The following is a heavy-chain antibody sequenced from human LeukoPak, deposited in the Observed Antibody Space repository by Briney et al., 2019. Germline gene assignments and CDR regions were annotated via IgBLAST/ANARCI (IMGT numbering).Heavy chain of an antibody. D-gene: IGHD3-22*01. Sequence: SETLSLTCTVSGGSISSYYWSWIRQPPGKGLEWIGYIYYSGSTNYNPSLKSRVTISVDTSKNQFSLKLSSVTAADTAVYYCARRSRYYYDSSGCSPEHKEYYFDYWGQGTLVTVSS. CDR1: GGSISSYY. CDR2: IYYSGST. V-gene: IGHV4-59*01. J-gene: IGHJ4*02. CDR3: ARRSRYYYDSSGCSPEHKEYYFDY.